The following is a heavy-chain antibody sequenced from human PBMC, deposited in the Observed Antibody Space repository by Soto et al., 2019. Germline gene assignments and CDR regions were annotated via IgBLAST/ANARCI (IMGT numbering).Heavy chain of an antibody. CDR3: ARVGGVAARTFDY. CDR2: VSYSGRT. CDR1: RGSINNYY. Sequence: SETLSLTCTVSRGSINNYYWTLIRQPPGKGLEWIGYVSYSGRTNYNPSLKSRVNMFVDKSKNQFSLNLTSVTAADTAVYYCARVGGVAARTFDYWGQGTLVTVSS. J-gene: IGHJ4*02. D-gene: IGHD6-6*01. V-gene: IGHV4-59*01.